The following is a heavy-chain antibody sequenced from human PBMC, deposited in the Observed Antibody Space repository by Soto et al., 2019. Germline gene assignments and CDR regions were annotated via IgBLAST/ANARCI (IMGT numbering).Heavy chain of an antibody. CDR2: ISGSGGST. CDR3: AISAYDFWTSFDY. J-gene: IGHJ4*02. V-gene: IGHV3-23*01. D-gene: IGHD3-3*01. CDR1: GFTFSSYS. Sequence: GSLRLSCAASGFTFSSYSMSWVRQAPGKGLEWVSAISGSGGSTYYADSVKGRFTISRDNSKNTLYLQMNSLRAEDTAVYYCAISAYDFWTSFDYWGQGTLVTVSS.